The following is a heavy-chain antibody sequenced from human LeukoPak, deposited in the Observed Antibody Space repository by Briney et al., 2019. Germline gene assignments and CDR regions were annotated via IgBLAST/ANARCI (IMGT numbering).Heavy chain of an antibody. CDR3: ARYCISASCYASHDY. J-gene: IGHJ4*02. D-gene: IGHD2-2*01. CDR2: ISSSSSII. V-gene: IGHV3-48*02. Sequence: GGSLRLSCAASGFTFSSFSMNWVRQAPGKGLEWVSYISSSSSIIYYADSVKGRFTISRDNAKNSLYLQMNSLRDEDTAVYYCARYCISASCYASHDYWGQGTLVTVSS. CDR1: GFTFSSFS.